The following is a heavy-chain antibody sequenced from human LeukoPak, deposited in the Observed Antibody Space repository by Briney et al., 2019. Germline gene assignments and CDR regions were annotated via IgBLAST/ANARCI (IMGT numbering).Heavy chain of an antibody. J-gene: IGHJ4*02. Sequence: SETLSLTCAVYGGSFSGYYWSWIRQPPGKGLEWIGEINHSGSTNYNPSLKSRVTISVDTSKNQFSLKLSSVTAADTAVYYCAISGYCSSTSCYDFDYWGQGTLVTVSS. CDR3: AISGYCSSTSCYDFDY. V-gene: IGHV4-34*01. CDR1: GGSFSGYY. CDR2: INHSGST. D-gene: IGHD2-2*03.